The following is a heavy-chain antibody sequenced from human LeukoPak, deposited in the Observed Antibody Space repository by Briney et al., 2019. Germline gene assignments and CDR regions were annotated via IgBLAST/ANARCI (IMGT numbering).Heavy chain of an antibody. D-gene: IGHD6-13*01. V-gene: IGHV3-30*04. J-gene: IGHJ6*03. CDR3: ARDQRYSSSWYGFNYYYYYYMDV. Sequence: GRSLRLSCAASGFTFSNYAMHWVRQAPGKGLEWVAVISYDGSYKDYADSVKGRFTISRDNSKNTLYLQMNSLRAEDTAAYYCARDQRYSSSWYGFNYYYYYYMDVWGKGTTVTVSS. CDR2: ISYDGSYK. CDR1: GFTFSNYA.